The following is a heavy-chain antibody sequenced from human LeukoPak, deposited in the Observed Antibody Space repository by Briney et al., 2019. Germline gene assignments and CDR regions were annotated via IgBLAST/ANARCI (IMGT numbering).Heavy chain of an antibody. CDR2: MNPNSGNT. V-gene: IGHV1-8*01. Sequence: ASVKVSCKASGYTFTSYDINWVRQATGQGLGWMGWMNPNSGNTGYAQKFQGRVTMTRNTSISTAYMELSSLRSEDTAVYYCARASTATSRWGSDYWGQGTLVTVSS. J-gene: IGHJ4*02. CDR1: GYTFTSYD. CDR3: ARASTATSRWGSDY. D-gene: IGHD4-17*01.